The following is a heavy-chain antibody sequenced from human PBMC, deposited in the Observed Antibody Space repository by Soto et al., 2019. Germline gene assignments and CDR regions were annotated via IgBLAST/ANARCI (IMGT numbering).Heavy chain of an antibody. CDR2: IIPIFGTA. V-gene: IGHV1-69*13. CDR3: ARDPRRLQGYYGMDV. J-gene: IGHJ6*02. D-gene: IGHD5-12*01. CDR1: GGTFSSYA. Sequence: SVKVSCKASGGTFSSYAISCVRQAPGQGLEWMGGIIPIFGTANYAQKFQGRVTITADESTSTAYMELSSLRSEDTAVYYCARDPRRLQGYYGMDVWGQGTTVTVSS.